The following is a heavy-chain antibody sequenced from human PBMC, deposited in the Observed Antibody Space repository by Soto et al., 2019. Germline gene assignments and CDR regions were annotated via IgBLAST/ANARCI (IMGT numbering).Heavy chain of an antibody. Sequence: QVQLVQSGAEVKKPGASVKVSCKASGYTFTSYYMHWVRQAPGQGLEWMGIINPSGGSTSYAQKCQGRVTMTRDTSTSTVYMELSSLRSEDTAVYYCARGTYDFSPNYYYYYGMDVWGQGTTVTVSS. D-gene: IGHD3-3*01. V-gene: IGHV1-46*01. CDR1: GYTFTSYY. CDR3: ARGTYDFSPNYYYYYGMDV. J-gene: IGHJ6*02. CDR2: INPSGGST.